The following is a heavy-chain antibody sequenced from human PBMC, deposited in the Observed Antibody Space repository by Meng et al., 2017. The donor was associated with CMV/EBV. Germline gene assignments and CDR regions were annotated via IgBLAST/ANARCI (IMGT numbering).Heavy chain of an antibody. Sequence: GESLKISCKGSGYSFTSYWIGWVRQMPGKGLEWMGIIYPGDSDTRYSPSVQGQVTISADKSISTAYLQWSSLKASDTAMYYCARGAMVELLPPHPYFDYWGQGTLVTVSS. V-gene: IGHV5-51*01. D-gene: IGHD1-26*01. CDR3: ARGAMVELLPPHPYFDY. CDR2: IYPGDSDT. CDR1: GYSFTSYW. J-gene: IGHJ4*02.